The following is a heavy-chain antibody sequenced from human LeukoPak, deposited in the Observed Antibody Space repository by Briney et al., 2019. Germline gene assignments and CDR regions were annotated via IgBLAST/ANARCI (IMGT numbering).Heavy chain of an antibody. D-gene: IGHD3-16*01. CDR3: ARVSLINYYYGMDV. CDR2: IYYSGST. Sequence: SETLSLTCTVSGGSISSYYWSWIRQPPGKGLEWIGYIYYSGSTYYNPSLKSRVTISVDRSKNQFSLKLSSVTAADTAVYYCARVSLINYYYGMDVWGQGTTVTVSS. V-gene: IGHV4-59*12. J-gene: IGHJ6*02. CDR1: GGSISSYY.